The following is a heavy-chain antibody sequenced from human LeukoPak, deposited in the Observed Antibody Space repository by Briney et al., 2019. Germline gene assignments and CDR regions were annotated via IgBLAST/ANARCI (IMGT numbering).Heavy chain of an antibody. CDR3: ARGSYYDCSGSLGY. CDR1: GGSISSSSYY. Sequence: SETLSLTCTVSGGSISSSSYYWGWIRQPPGKGLEWIGSIYYSGSTYYNPSLKSRVTISVDTSKNQFSLKLSSVTAADTAVYYCARGSYYDCSGSLGYWGQGTLVTVSS. V-gene: IGHV4-39*07. J-gene: IGHJ4*02. D-gene: IGHD3-22*01. CDR2: IYYSGST.